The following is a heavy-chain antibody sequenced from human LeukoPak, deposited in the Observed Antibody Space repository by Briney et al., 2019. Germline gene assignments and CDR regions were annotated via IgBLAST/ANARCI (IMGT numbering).Heavy chain of an antibody. Sequence: GVSLSLSCAASGFMFSTYWMTWVRQAPGKGLEFVGNIKPDGSETYYVDSVKGRFTISRDNTKSLVFLQMKSLRGEDAAVYHCGGFGYEAAIDLWGQGTLVTVSS. CDR1: GFMFSTYW. V-gene: IGHV3-7*01. J-gene: IGHJ4*02. CDR2: IKPDGSET. D-gene: IGHD2-15*01. CDR3: GGFGYEAAIDL.